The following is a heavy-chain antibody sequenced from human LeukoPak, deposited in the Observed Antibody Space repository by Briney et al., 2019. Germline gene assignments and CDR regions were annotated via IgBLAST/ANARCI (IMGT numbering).Heavy chain of an antibody. V-gene: IGHV3-21*01. CDR3: ARDQVYSGYDFFDY. J-gene: IGHJ4*02. CDR2: ISSSSSSYI. D-gene: IGHD5-12*01. CDR1: GFTFSSYS. Sequence: GGSLRLSCAASGFTFSSYSMNWVRQAPGKGLEWVSSISSSSSSYIYYADSVKGRFTISRDNAKNSLYLQMNSLRAEDTAVYYCARDQVYSGYDFFDYWGQGTLVAVSS.